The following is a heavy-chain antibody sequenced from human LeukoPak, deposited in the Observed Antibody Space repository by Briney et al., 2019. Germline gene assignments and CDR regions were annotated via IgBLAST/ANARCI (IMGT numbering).Heavy chain of an antibody. CDR2: IYISGST. V-gene: IGHV4-61*02. Sequence: SETLSLTCTVSGGSISSGNYYWGWIRQPAGKGLEWIGRIYISGSTNYNPSLKSRVTMSVDMSKNQFSLKLSSVTAADTAVYYCARKVESGWFDPWGQGTLVTVSS. J-gene: IGHJ5*02. D-gene: IGHD3-10*01. CDR3: ARKVESGWFDP. CDR1: GGSISSGNYY.